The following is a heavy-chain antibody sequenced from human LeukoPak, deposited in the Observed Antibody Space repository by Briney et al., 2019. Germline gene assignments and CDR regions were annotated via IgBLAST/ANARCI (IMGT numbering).Heavy chain of an antibody. J-gene: IGHJ3*01. Sequence: GGSLRLSCAASRFAFHNYAMTWIRQAPERGLEWVSIISVDGGDIKYTDSAKGRFTISRDNSKGTLYLQMDSLRVEDTAVYYCGKDPNGNFIGAFDFWGQGTMVTVSS. CDR1: RFAFHNYA. D-gene: IGHD4-23*01. V-gene: IGHV3-23*01. CDR2: ISVDGGDI. CDR3: GKDPNGNFIGAFDF.